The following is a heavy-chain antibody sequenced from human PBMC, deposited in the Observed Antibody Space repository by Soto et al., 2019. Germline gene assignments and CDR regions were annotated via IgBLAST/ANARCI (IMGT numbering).Heavy chain of an antibody. V-gene: IGHV3-30*03. D-gene: IGHD6-19*01. CDR2: ISYDESDK. J-gene: IGHJ4*02. CDR1: VFTFRGYA. CDR3: ARDRSVAGPDY. Sequence: GGSLRLSCAASVFTFRGYAMHWVRQAPGKGLEWVAVISYDESDKYYADSLKGRFTISRDNSKNTLYLQMNSLRGEDTAVYYCARDRSVAGPDYWGQGTLVTVSS.